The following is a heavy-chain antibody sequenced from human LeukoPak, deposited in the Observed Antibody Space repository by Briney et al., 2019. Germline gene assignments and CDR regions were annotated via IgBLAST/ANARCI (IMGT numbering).Heavy chain of an antibody. CDR3: AKLGSPRAY. V-gene: IGHV4-59*01. Sequence: SETLSLTCTVSGDSIGDFYWSWIRQPPGKGLEWIGHIYYFERTDYNPSPESRVTISVDAAKNHFSLKLRSVTPLDTAVYYCAKLGSPRAYWGQGILVTVSS. CDR1: GDSIGDFY. J-gene: IGHJ4*02. D-gene: IGHD7-27*01. CDR2: IYYFERT.